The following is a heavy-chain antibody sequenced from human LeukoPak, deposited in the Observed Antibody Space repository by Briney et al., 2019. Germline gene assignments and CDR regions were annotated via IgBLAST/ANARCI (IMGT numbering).Heavy chain of an antibody. CDR3: ARVSSCSSTSCYEDFDY. Sequence: PSGTLSLTCAVSGGSISSSNWWSWVRQPPGKGLEWIGEIYHSGSTNYNPSLKSRVTISVGKSKNQFSLKLSSVTAADTAVYYCARVSSCSSTSCYEDFDYWGQGTLVTVSS. CDR1: GGSISSSNW. V-gene: IGHV4-4*02. J-gene: IGHJ4*02. CDR2: IYHSGST. D-gene: IGHD2-2*01.